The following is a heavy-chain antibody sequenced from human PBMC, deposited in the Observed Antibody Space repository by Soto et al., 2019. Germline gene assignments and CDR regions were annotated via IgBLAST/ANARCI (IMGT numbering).Heavy chain of an antibody. J-gene: IGHJ3*02. V-gene: IGHV1-18*01. Sequence: QVQLVQSGGEVKKPGASVKVSCKTFNYTFSDYDISWVRQAPGQGLGWMGRISTDNGNTNYARNLQGRVTMTTDTSTSTAYMELRSLRSDDTAVYYCARERWGASDNWGQGTMVTVSS. CDR2: ISTDNGNT. CDR1: NYTFSDYD. CDR3: ARERWGASDN. D-gene: IGHD3-16*01.